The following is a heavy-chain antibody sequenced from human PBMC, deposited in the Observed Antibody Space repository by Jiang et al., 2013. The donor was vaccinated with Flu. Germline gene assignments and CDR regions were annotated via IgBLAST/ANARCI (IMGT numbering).Heavy chain of an antibody. V-gene: IGHV3-30*18. CDR2: ISYDGSNK. CDR3: AKGAGKTIFGVGIAY. D-gene: IGHD3-3*01. J-gene: IGHJ4*02. CDR1: GFTSVAMA. Sequence: GFTSVAMACTGSARRPGKGLEWVAVISYDGSNKYYADSVKGRFTISRDNSKNTLYLQMNSLRAEDTAVYYCAKGAGKTIFGVGIAYWGQGTLVTVSS.